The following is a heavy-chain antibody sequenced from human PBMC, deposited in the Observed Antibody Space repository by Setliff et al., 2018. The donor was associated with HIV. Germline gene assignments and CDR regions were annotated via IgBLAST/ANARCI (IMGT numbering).Heavy chain of an antibody. D-gene: IGHD3-22*01. CDR1: GGTFSSYA. CDR3: AATYYYDSSGLHGFDY. Sequence: ASVKVSCKASGGTFSSYAISWVRQAPGQGLEWMGGIIPIFGTANYAQKFQGRVTITADESTSTAYMELSSLRSEDTAVYYCAATYYYDSSGLHGFDYWGQGTLVTSPQ. J-gene: IGHJ4*02. CDR2: IIPIFGTA. V-gene: IGHV1-69*13.